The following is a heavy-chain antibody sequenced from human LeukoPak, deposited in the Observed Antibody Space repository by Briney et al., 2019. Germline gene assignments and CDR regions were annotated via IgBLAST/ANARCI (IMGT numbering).Heavy chain of an antibody. CDR1: GFTVSSNY. V-gene: IGHV3-53*04. CDR2: IYSGGST. Sequence: GGSLRLSCAASGFTVSSNYMSWVRQAPGKGLERVSVIYSGGSTYYADSVKGRFTISRHNSKNTLYLQMNSLRAEDTAVYYCARDVIVPAASPPYYGMDVWGQGTTVTASS. J-gene: IGHJ6*02. D-gene: IGHD2-2*01. CDR3: ARDVIVPAASPPYYGMDV.